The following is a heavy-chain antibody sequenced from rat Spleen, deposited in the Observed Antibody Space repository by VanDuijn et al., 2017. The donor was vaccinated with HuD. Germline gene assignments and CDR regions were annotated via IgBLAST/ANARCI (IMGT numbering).Heavy chain of an antibody. V-gene: IGHV5-29*01. Sequence: EVQLVESDGGLVQPGRSLKLSCAASGFTFSDYYMAWVRQAPTKGLEWVATISYGDSSGHSRTYYRDVVKGRFTISRDDAKSTLSLQMDSLRSEDTATYYCARRHYGYTDYFDYWGQGVMVTVSS. CDR3: ARRHYGYTDYFDY. J-gene: IGHJ2*01. CDR1: GFTFSDYY. CDR2: ISYGDSSGHSRT. D-gene: IGHD1-9*01.